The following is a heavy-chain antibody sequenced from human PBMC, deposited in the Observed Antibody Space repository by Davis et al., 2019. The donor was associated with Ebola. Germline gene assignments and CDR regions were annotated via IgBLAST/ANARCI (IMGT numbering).Heavy chain of an antibody. J-gene: IGHJ3*02. CDR1: GYTLTGYY. D-gene: IGHD3-22*01. CDR3: ARDQYYYDSSGYHRGAFDI. Sequence: SVQVSCKASGYTLTGYYMHWVRQAPGQGLEWMGRINPNSGGTNSAQKFQGRVTITADKSTSTAYMELSSLRSEDTAVYSCARDQYYYDSSGYHRGAFDIWGQGTMVTVSS. V-gene: IGHV1-2*06. CDR2: INPNSGGT.